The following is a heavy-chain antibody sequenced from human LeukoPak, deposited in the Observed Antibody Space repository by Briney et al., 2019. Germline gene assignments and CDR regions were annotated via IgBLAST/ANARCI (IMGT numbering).Heavy chain of an antibody. D-gene: IGHD3-9*01. Sequence: PVASVKVSCKASGYTFTSYDINWVRQATGQGHEWMGWMNPNSGNTGYAQKFQGRVTMTRNTSISTAYMELSSLRSEDTAVYYCARTHYDILTGYPQSRYYYYYMDVWGKGTTVTVSS. J-gene: IGHJ6*03. CDR2: MNPNSGNT. CDR1: GYTFTSYD. CDR3: ARTHYDILTGYPQSRYYYYYMDV. V-gene: IGHV1-8*01.